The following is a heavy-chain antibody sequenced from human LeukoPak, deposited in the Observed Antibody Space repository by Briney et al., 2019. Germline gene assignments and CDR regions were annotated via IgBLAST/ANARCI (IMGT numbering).Heavy chain of an antibody. V-gene: IGHV3-23*01. Sequence: PGGSLRLFCAASGFRFNIFAMSWVRQAPGKGLEWVSTMSNSGGSTYYADSVKGRFTISRDNAKNTLYLQMNSLRADDTAVYYCAKTRGYCSGGSCYGDSWGQGTLVTVSS. CDR1: GFRFNIFA. CDR2: MSNSGGST. D-gene: IGHD2-15*01. CDR3: AKTRGYCSGGSCYGDS. J-gene: IGHJ4*02.